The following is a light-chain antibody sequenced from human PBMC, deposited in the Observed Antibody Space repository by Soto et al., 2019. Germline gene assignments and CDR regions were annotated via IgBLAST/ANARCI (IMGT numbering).Light chain of an antibody. CDR1: SSDVGVYDY. CDR3: CSYAGSYTWV. CDR2: DVR. V-gene: IGLV2-11*01. J-gene: IGLJ3*02. Sequence: QSALTQPRSVSGSPGQSVTISCTGTSSDVGVYDYVSWYQQHPGKAPKLMIYDVRKRPSGVPDRFSGSKSGNTASLTISGLQAEDEADYYCCSYAGSYTWVFGGGTKLNVL.